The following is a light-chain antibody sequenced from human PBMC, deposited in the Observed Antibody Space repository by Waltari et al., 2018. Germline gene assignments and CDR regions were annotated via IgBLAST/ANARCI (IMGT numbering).Light chain of an antibody. V-gene: IGKV1-39*01. Sequence: DIQMTQSPSPPSASVGDRVTITCRASQTIYNSLNWYQHKPGKAPKLLISDTSTLQSGVPSRFSGRGSGTEFTLTISRLQPEDFGTYYCQQSYTLPDTFGQGTKLDI. CDR1: QTIYNS. CDR2: DTS. J-gene: IGKJ2*01. CDR3: QQSYTLPDT.